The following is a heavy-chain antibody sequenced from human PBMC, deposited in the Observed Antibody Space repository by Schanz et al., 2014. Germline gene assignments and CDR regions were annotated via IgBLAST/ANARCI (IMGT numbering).Heavy chain of an antibody. CDR3: AKQFLSYYFYGMDV. Sequence: EVQLVESGGGLIQPGGSLRLSCAVSGFTVNTNYMSWVRQAPGKGLEWVSSISSSSSYIYYADSVKGRFTISRDNAKSSLFLQMNSLRAEDTAVYYCAKQFLSYYFYGMDVWGQGTTVSVSS. CDR2: ISSSSSYI. D-gene: IGHD4-4*01. CDR1: GFTVNTNY. V-gene: IGHV3-21*02. J-gene: IGHJ6*02.